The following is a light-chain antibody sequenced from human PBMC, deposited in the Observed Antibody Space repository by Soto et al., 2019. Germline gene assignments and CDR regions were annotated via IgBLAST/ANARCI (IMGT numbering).Light chain of an antibody. CDR1: QSISSY. CDR3: QQSYSTFALT. CDR2: AAS. V-gene: IGKV1-39*01. J-gene: IGKJ4*01. Sequence: DIPMTQSPSSLSASVGDRVTITCRASQSISSYLNWYQQKPGKAPKLLIYAASSLQSGVPSRFSGSGSGTDFTLTISSLQPEDFATYYCQQSYSTFALTFGGGTKVEIK.